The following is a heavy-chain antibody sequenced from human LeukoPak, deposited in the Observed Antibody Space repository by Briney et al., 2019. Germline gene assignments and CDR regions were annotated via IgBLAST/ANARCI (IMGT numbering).Heavy chain of an antibody. J-gene: IGHJ4*02. V-gene: IGHV3-21*01. Sequence: GGSLRLSCAASGFTFDDYAMHWVRQAPGKGLEWVSSISSSSSYIYYADSVKGRFTISRDNAKNSLYLQMNSLRAEDTAVYYCARVYYGSGSYYHWDFDYWGQGTLVTVSS. CDR1: GFTFDDYA. D-gene: IGHD3-10*01. CDR2: ISSSSSYI. CDR3: ARVYYGSGSYYHWDFDY.